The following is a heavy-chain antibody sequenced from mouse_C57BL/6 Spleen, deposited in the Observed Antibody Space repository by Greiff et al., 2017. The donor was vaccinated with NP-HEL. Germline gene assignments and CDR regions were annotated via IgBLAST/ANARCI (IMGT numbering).Heavy chain of an antibody. CDR2: IDPENGDT. V-gene: IGHV14-4*01. J-gene: IGHJ3*01. D-gene: IGHD2-5*01. CDR1: GFNIKDDY. CDR3: TTGPYSNPAWFAY. Sequence: EVQLQQSGAELVRPGASVKLSCTASGFNIKDDYMHWVKQRPEQGLEWIGWIDPENGDTEYASKFQGKATITADTSSNTAYLQLSSLTSEDTAVYYCTTGPYSNPAWFAYWGQGTLVTVSA.